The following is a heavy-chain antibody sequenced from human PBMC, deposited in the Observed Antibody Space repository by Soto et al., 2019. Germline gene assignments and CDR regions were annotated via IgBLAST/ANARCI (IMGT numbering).Heavy chain of an antibody. CDR2: INPSGGST. Sequence: ASVKVSCKASGYTFTSYYMHWVRQAPGQGLEWMGIINPSGGSTSYAQKFQGRVTMTRDTSTSTVYMELSSLRSEDTAVYYCARDGGGGDYLNYYYYYMDVWGKGTTVTVSS. D-gene: IGHD4-17*01. J-gene: IGHJ6*03. CDR1: GYTFTSYY. V-gene: IGHV1-46*03. CDR3: ARDGGGGDYLNYYYYYMDV.